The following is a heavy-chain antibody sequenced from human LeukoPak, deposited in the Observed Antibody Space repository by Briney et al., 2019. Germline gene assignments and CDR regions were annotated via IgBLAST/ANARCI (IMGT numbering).Heavy chain of an antibody. D-gene: IGHD6-13*01. CDR1: GFTFSSYS. V-gene: IGHV3-23*01. CDR3: AKVSRYPYSSSPNWFDP. Sequence: PGGSLRLSCAASGFTFSSYSMNWVRQAPGKGLEWVSTISASGGSTFYADSVKGRFTISRDNSKNTLYLQMNSLRAEDTAVYYCAKVSRYPYSSSPNWFDPWGQGTLVTVSS. CDR2: ISASGGST. J-gene: IGHJ5*02.